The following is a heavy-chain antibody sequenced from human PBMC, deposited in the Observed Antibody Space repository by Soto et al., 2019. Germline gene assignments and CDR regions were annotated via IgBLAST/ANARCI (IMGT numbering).Heavy chain of an antibody. Sequence: SETLSLTCTVSGGSVSTYHWSWIRQPPGKGLEWIAYIYYSGSTSYNPSLKSRVTISLDTSKNQFSLKLSSVTAADTAVYYCARTYDDSGPNSGGYGFDIWGPGTMVT. CDR1: GGSVSTYH. D-gene: IGHD3-22*01. J-gene: IGHJ3*02. V-gene: IGHV4-59*02. CDR2: IYYSGST. CDR3: ARTYDDSGPNSGGYGFDI.